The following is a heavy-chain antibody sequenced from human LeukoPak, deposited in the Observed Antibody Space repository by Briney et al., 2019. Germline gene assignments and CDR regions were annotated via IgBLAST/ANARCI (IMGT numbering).Heavy chain of an antibody. V-gene: IGHV3-9*01. CDR1: GFTFDDYA. D-gene: IGHD2-21*01. CDR3: AKGSGE. Sequence: GRSLRLSCAASGFTFDDYAMNWVRQAPGKGLEWVSGISWNSGSIGYADSVKGRFTISRDNAKNSLYLQMNSLRAEDTALYYCAKGSGEWGQGTLVTVSS. CDR2: ISWNSGSI. J-gene: IGHJ4*02.